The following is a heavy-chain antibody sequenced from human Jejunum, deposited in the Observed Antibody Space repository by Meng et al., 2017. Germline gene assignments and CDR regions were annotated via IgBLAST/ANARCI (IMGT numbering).Heavy chain of an antibody. Sequence: GQLKVSGPGLVKPSGTLSRTCVVSGAPISDNNWGSWVRQAPGKGLEWIGEIHHTGNINYNPSLKSRVTMSLDKPKNQFSLEVTSVTAADTAVYYCARDLLGPAIAATGWFDPWGQGTLVTVSS. CDR1: GAPISDNNW. CDR3: ARDLLGPAIAATGWFDP. J-gene: IGHJ5*02. V-gene: IGHV4-4*02. D-gene: IGHD6-13*01. CDR2: IHHTGNI.